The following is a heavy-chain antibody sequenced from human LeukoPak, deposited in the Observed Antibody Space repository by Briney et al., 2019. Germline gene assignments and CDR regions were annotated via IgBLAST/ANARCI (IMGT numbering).Heavy chain of an antibody. CDR1: GFTFSSYG. J-gene: IGHJ6*03. Sequence: GGSLRLSCAASGFTFSSYGMHWVRQAPGKGLEWVAFIRYDGSNTYYADSVKGRFTISRDNSKNTLYLQMNSLRAEDTAVYYCASLAASSMVRGTGDYMDVWGKRTTVTVSS. D-gene: IGHD3-10*01. CDR2: IRYDGSNT. V-gene: IGHV3-30*02. CDR3: ASLAASSMVRGTGDYMDV.